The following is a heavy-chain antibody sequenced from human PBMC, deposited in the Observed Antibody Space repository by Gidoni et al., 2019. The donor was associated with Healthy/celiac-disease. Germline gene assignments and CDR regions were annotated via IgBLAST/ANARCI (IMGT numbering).Heavy chain of an antibody. CDR3: ARGYFQYYYDSSGPTGFDY. CDR2: INHSGST. CDR1: GGSFSGYY. J-gene: IGHJ4*02. Sequence: QVQLQQWGTGLLKPSETLSLTCAVYGGSFSGYYWSWIRQPPGKGLEWIGEINHSGSTNYNPSLKSRVTISVDTSKNQFSLKLSSVTAADTAVYYCARGYFQYYYDSSGPTGFDYWGQGTLVTVSS. D-gene: IGHD3-22*01. V-gene: IGHV4-34*01.